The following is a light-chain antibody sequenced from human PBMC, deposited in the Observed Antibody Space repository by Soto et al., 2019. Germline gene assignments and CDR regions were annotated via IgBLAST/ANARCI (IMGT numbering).Light chain of an antibody. CDR1: QSVSSGY. V-gene: IGKV3-20*01. J-gene: IGKJ2*01. CDR3: QVFGSPPLYT. Sequence: ETVLTQSPDTLSLSPGERATLSCRASQSVSSGYLNWYQQKPGQAPRLLIYGASGRVNGIPDRFSGSGSGTDFTLPISRLEPEDFAVYYCQVFGSPPLYTLGQGTMLEIK. CDR2: GAS.